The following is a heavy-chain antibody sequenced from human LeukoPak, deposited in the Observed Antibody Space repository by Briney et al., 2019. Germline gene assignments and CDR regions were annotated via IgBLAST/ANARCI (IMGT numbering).Heavy chain of an antibody. CDR1: GYTFTSYA. CDR3: ARDLVVPTVVTSYNWFDP. Sequence: GASVKVSCKASGYTFTSYAMNWVRQAPGQGLEWMGWINTNTGNPTYAQGFTGRFVFSLDTSVSTAYLQISSLKAEDTAVYYCARDLVVPTVVTSYNWFDPWGQGTLVTVSS. J-gene: IGHJ5*02. CDR2: INTNTGNP. D-gene: IGHD2-2*01. V-gene: IGHV7-4-1*02.